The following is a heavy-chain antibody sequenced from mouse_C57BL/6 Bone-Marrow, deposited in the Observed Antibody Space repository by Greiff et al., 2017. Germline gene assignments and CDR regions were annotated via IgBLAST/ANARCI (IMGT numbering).Heavy chain of an antibody. CDR3: ARGGWLLRV. J-gene: IGHJ2*01. D-gene: IGHD2-3*01. CDR2: IYPRSGNT. CDR1: GYTFTSSG. V-gene: IGHV1-81*01. Sequence: VQLVESGAELARPGASVKLSCKASGYTFTSSGISWVKQRTGQGLEWIGEIYPRSGNTYYNEKFKGKATLTADKSSSTAYMELRSLTSEDSAVYFCARGGWLLRVWGQGTTLTVSS.